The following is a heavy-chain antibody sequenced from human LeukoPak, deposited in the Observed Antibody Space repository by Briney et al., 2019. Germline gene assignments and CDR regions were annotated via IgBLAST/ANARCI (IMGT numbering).Heavy chain of an antibody. CDR3: ARGGTKFDY. CDR1: RFTFSSYW. J-gene: IGHJ4*02. Sequence: GGSLRLSCVASRFTFSSYWVSWVRQAPGKGLEWVANIKQDGSEKYYVDSVKGRFSISRDNAKNSLYLQMNSLRAEDTAVYYCARGGTKFDYWGQGTLVTVSS. V-gene: IGHV3-7*01. D-gene: IGHD2-8*01. CDR2: IKQDGSEK.